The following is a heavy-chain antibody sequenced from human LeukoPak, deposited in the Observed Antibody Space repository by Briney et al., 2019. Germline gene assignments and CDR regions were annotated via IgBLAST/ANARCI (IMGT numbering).Heavy chain of an antibody. V-gene: IGHV4-39*01. Sequence: SETLSLTCAVYGGSFRGYYWGWIRQPPGKGLEWIGSIYYSGSTYYNPSLKSRVTISVDTSKNQFSLKLSPVTAADTAVYYCARLIPMRYYDSSGYFDYWGQGTLVTVSS. CDR2: IYYSGST. D-gene: IGHD3-22*01. CDR1: GGSFRGYY. CDR3: ARLIPMRYYDSSGYFDY. J-gene: IGHJ4*02.